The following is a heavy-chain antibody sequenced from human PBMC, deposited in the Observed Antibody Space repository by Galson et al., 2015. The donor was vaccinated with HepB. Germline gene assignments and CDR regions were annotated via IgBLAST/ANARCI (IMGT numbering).Heavy chain of an antibody. Sequence: SLRLSCAASGFTFSSYAMSWVRQAPGKGLEWVSAISGSGGSTYYADSVKGPITISRDNSKNTLYLQINSLTAEDTAVYYCAKNNARKLYYFDYWGQGTLVTVSS. V-gene: IGHV3-23*01. J-gene: IGHJ4*02. CDR1: GFTFSSYA. CDR2: ISGSGGST. CDR3: AKNNARKLYYFDY. D-gene: IGHD6-6*01.